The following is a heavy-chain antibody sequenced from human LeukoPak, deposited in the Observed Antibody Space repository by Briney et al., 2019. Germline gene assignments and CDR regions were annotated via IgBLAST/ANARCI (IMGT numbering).Heavy chain of an antibody. V-gene: IGHV4-59*08. Sequence: SETLSLTCTVSGGSISSCYWSWIRQPPGKGLEWIGYIYYSGSTNYNPSLKSRVTISVDTSKNQFSLKLSSVTAADTAVYYCARQRYGYNSAPDYWGQGTLVTVSS. CDR2: IYYSGST. CDR1: GGSISSCY. J-gene: IGHJ4*02. D-gene: IGHD5-24*01. CDR3: ARQRYGYNSAPDY.